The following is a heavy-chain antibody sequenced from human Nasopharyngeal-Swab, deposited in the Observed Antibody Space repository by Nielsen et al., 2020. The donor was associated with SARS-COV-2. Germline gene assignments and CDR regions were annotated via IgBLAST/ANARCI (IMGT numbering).Heavy chain of an antibody. V-gene: IGHV3-11*04. Sequence: WSRQPPGKGLEWVSYISSSGSTIYYADSVKGRFTISSDNAKNSLYLQMNSLRAEDTAVYYCARDGLDYDFWSAYFMDVWGQGTTVTVSS. D-gene: IGHD3-3*01. J-gene: IGHJ6*02. CDR3: ARDGLDYDFWSAYFMDV. CDR2: ISSSGSTI.